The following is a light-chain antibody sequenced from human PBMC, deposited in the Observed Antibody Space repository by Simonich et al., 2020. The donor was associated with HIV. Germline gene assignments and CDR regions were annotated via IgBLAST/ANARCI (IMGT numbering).Light chain of an antibody. CDR2: GAS. V-gene: IGKV3-15*01. J-gene: IGKJ1*01. Sequence: EIVMTQSPATLSVSPGERATLSCRASQSVGSNLAWYQQKPGQSPRLLISGASTRATDIPARFSASGSGTEFTLTISSMQSEDFAVYYCQQYNNWPRTFGQGTKVEIK. CDR1: QSVGSN. CDR3: QQYNNWPRT.